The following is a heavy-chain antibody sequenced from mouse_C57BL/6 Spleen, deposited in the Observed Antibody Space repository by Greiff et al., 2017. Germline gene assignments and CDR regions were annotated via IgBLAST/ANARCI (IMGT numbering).Heavy chain of an antibody. CDR2: ISDGGSYT. V-gene: IGHV5-4*01. D-gene: IGHD2-2*01. CDR3: ARERDGYEHWFAY. Sequence: EVQLVESGGGLVKPGGSLKLSCAASGFTFSSYAMSWVRQTPEKRLEWVATISDGGSYTYYPDNVKGRFTISRDNAKNNLYLQMSHLKSEDTAMYYCARERDGYEHWFAYWGQGTLVTVSA. CDR1: GFTFSSYA. J-gene: IGHJ3*01.